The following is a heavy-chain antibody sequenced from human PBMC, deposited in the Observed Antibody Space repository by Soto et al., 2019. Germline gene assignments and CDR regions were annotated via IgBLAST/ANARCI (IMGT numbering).Heavy chain of an antibody. CDR1: GFTFGNYA. V-gene: IGHV3-23*01. J-gene: IGHJ3*01. CDR3: IKGGGVNYYTQYAFDF. CDR2: ISGGGDAT. Sequence: GGSLRLSCAASGFTFGNYAFSWVRQAPGKGLEWVSVISGGGDATYYADSVTGRFIISRDNSMNTLYLQMSSLRVDDTAVYFCIKGGGVNYYTQYAFDFWGQGTMVTVSS. D-gene: IGHD1-26*01.